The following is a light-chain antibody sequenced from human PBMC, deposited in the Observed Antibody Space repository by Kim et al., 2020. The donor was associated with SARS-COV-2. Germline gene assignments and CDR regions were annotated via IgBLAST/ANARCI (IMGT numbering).Light chain of an antibody. Sequence: QSALTQPASVSGSPGQSITISCTGTSSDVGNYNYVSWYQQHPGKAPKLMIYDVNNRPSGVSNRFSGSKSGNTASLTIYVLQAEDEAHYYCISYTTSDSWVFGGGTQLTVL. CDR1: SSDVGNYNY. V-gene: IGLV2-14*03. J-gene: IGLJ3*02. CDR3: ISYTTSDSWV. CDR2: DVN.